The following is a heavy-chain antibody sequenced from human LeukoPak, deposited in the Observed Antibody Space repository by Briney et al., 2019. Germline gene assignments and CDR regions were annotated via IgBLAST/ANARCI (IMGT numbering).Heavy chain of an antibody. CDR3: ARDSLYYYDSSGDDAFDI. V-gene: IGHV4-31*03. CDR2: IYYSGST. D-gene: IGHD3-22*01. J-gene: IGHJ3*02. CDR1: GGSISSGGYY. Sequence: SSQTLSLTCTVSGGSISSGGYYWSWIRQHPGKGLEWIGYIYYSGSTYYNPSLKSRVTISVDTSKNQFPLKLSSVTAADTAVYYCARDSLYYYDSSGDDAFDIWGQGTMVTVSS.